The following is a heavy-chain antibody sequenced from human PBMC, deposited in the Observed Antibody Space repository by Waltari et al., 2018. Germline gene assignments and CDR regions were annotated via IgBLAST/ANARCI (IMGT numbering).Heavy chain of an antibody. CDR2: IGTNSGNP. Sequence: QVHLVQSGSELKKPGASVKVSCKASGYTFTTYAINWVRQATGQGLEWMGCIGTNSGNPTYAQGFTGRFVFSLDTSVSTTYLEISNLKAEDTAIYYCARVRCSGGSCYSGFDIWGQGTLVTVSS. CDR1: GYTFTTYA. V-gene: IGHV7-4-1*02. CDR3: ARVRCSGGSCYSGFDI. D-gene: IGHD2-15*01. J-gene: IGHJ4*02.